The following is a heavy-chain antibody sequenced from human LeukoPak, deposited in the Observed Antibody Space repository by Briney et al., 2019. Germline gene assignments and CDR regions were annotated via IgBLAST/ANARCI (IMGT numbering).Heavy chain of an antibody. D-gene: IGHD2-2*01. V-gene: IGHV3-21*01. CDR1: GFTFSSYS. J-gene: IGHJ4*02. CDR3: ARAAYCSSTSCYDFDY. Sequence: SGGSLRLSCAASGFTFSSYSMNWVRQAPGKGLEWVSSISSSSSYIYYADSVKGRFTISRDNAKNSLYRQMNSLRAEDTAVYYCARAAYCSSTSCYDFDYWGQGTLVTVSS. CDR2: ISSSSSYI.